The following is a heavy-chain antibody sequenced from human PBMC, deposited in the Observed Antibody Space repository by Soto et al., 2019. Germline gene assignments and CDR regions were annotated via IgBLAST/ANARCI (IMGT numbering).Heavy chain of an antibody. D-gene: IGHD3-9*01. V-gene: IGHV4-59*08. CDR3: ARLTLIRYFDWLLLRHYYYYYGMDV. J-gene: IGHJ6*02. CDR2: IYYSGST. Sequence: SETLSLTCTVSGGSISSYYWSWIRQPPGKGLEWIGYIYYSGSTNYNPSLKSRVTISVDTSKNQFSLKLSSVTAADTAVYYCARLTLIRYFDWLLLRHYYYYYGMDVWGQGTTVTVSS. CDR1: GGSISSYY.